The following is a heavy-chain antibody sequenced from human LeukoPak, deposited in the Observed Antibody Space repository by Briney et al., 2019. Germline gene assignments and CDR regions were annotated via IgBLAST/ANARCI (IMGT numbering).Heavy chain of an antibody. CDR1: GFTFSNYA. Sequence: PGRSLRLSCAASGFTFSNYAMHWVRQAPGKGLEWVSAISGSGGSTYYADSVKGRFTISRDNSKNTLYLQMNSLRAEDTAVYYCAKGPWIQEVYFDYWGQGTLVTVSS. CDR2: ISGSGGST. V-gene: IGHV3-23*01. D-gene: IGHD5-18*01. J-gene: IGHJ4*02. CDR3: AKGPWIQEVYFDY.